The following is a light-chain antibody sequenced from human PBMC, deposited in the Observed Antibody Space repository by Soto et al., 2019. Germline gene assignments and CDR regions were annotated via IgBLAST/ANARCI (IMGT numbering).Light chain of an antibody. CDR3: HQYGNSPQT. Sequence: EIMLTQSPGTLALSPGGKATLSCRASQSVSSDNFAWYQQKPGQAPRLLIYGASSRATGIPDRFSGSGSGTVFTLTINILEPDDFAVYYCHQYGNSPQTFGQGTKVDIK. V-gene: IGKV3-20*01. CDR2: GAS. J-gene: IGKJ1*01. CDR1: QSVSSDN.